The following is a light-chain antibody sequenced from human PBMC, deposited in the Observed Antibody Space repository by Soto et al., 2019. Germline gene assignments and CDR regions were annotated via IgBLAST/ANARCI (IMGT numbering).Light chain of an antibody. CDR1: SSDLAIYNY. J-gene: IGLJ2*01. CDR2: DVI. CDR3: SSYGGNNNVL. Sequence: QSALTQPASVSGSPGQSITISCTGTSSDLAIYNYVSWYQQYPGKAPKLMIYDVIKRPSGVPDRFSGSKSGNTASLTVSGLQAEDEADYYCSSYGGNNNVLFGGGTKLTVL. V-gene: IGLV2-8*01.